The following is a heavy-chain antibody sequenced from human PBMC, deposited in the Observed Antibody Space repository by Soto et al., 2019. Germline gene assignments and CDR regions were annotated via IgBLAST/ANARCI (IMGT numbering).Heavy chain of an antibody. CDR1: GFTFSSYW. Sequence: PGGSLRLSCAASGFTFSSYWMSRVRQAPGKGLEWVANIKQDGSEKYYVDSVKGRFTISRDNAKNSLYLQMNSLRAEDTAVYYCARGIVRELAVAGTDYYYYYMDVWGKGTTLTVSS. D-gene: IGHD6-19*01. J-gene: IGHJ6*03. CDR2: IKQDGSEK. CDR3: ARGIVRELAVAGTDYYYYYMDV. V-gene: IGHV3-7*01.